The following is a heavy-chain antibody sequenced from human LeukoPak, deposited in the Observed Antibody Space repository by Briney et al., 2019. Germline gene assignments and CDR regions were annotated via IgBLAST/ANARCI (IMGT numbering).Heavy chain of an antibody. V-gene: IGHV1-69*04. CDR3: AREVYYYDSSSYYENN. Sequence: SVKVSCKASGGTFSSYAISWVRQAPGQGLEWMGRIIPILGIANYAQKFQGRVTITADKSTSTAYMELSSLRSEDTAVYYCAREVYYYDSSSYYENNWGQGTLVTVSS. CDR1: GGTFSSYA. CDR2: IIPILGIA. D-gene: IGHD3-22*01. J-gene: IGHJ4*02.